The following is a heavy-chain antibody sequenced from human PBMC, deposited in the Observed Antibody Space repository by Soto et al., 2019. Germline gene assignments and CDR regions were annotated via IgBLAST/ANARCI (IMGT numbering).Heavy chain of an antibody. CDR2: IYHSGAT. CDR3: ARYFCTSTTCNGEFDY. V-gene: IGHV4-28*01. Sequence: PSETLSLTCAVSGYSISTSNWWGWIRQPPGKGLEWIGYIYHSGATYYNPSLNSRVTMSVETSKNQVSLKLSSVTAVDTAVYYCARYFCTSTTCNGEFDYWGQGTLVTVS. J-gene: IGHJ4*02. CDR1: GYSISTSNW. D-gene: IGHD2-2*01.